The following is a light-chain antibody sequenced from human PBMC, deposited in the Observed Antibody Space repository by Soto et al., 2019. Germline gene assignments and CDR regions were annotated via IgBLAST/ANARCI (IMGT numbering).Light chain of an antibody. V-gene: IGKV1-5*03. CDR3: QQYNNYGSWT. Sequence: DIQMTQSPSTLSASVGATVTITCRASKSISAWLAWYQQKPWKAPKLLIYKASSLESGVPSRFSGSGSWTEFTLTISSLQPDDFATYYCQQYNNYGSWTFGQGTKVEIK. J-gene: IGKJ1*01. CDR2: KAS. CDR1: KSISAW.